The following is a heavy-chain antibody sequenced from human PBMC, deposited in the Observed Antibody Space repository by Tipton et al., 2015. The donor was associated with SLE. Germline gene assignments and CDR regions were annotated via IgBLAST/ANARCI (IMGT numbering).Heavy chain of an antibody. V-gene: IGHV1-2*06. CDR3: ARGFLELSLAMWFDP. D-gene: IGHD3-16*02. CDR2: INPNSGGT. CDR1: GYTFTGYY. J-gene: IGHJ5*02. Sequence: QSGAEVKKPGASVKVSCKASGYTFTGYYMHWVRQAPGQGLERMGLINPNSGGTNYAQKFQGRVTMTRDTSISTAYMELSRLRSDDKAVYYCARGFLELSLAMWFDPRSQGTLVTVSS.